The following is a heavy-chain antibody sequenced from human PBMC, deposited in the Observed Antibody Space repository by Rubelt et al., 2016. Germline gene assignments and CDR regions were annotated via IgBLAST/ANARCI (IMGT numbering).Heavy chain of an antibody. J-gene: IGHJ4*02. CDR3: AAAPDSSGYYGNFDH. V-gene: IGHV4-34*01. Sequence: QVQLQQWGAGLLKPSETLSLTCAVYGGSFSGYYWSWIRQPPGKGLEWIGEINHSGSTNYNPSLKSRVTISVDTSKNQFSLRLSVVTAADTAVYYCAAAPDSSGYYGNFDHWGQGTLVTVSS. CDR1: GGSFSGYY. D-gene: IGHD3-22*01. CDR2: INHSGST.